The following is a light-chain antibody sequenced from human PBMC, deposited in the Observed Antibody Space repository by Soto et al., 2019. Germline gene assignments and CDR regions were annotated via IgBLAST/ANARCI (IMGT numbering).Light chain of an antibody. J-gene: IGKJ4*01. V-gene: IGKV1-16*02. CDR3: QQYYIFPLT. CDR2: AAS. CDR1: EDIRNY. Sequence: DIRMTQSPSSVAAAVGDRVTITCRASEDIRNYLAWFQQKPGKAPKTLIYAASNFQSGVPPKFSGSGAGTDFTLTINGPAPEDFATYFCQQYYIFPLTFGGGTNVEI.